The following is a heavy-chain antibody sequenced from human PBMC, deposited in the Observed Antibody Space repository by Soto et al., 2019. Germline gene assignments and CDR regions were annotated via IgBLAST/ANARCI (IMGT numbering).Heavy chain of an antibody. D-gene: IGHD6-25*01. Sequence: QITLKEAGPPLVKPTQTLTLTCSFSGFSLITSGVGVGWIRQPPGKALEWLALIYWDDDKGYSTSLRSRLTITKDTYRNQVVLKMTNMDPADTAPYFLAHTMAAGIFDYWGQGTLVTVSS. CDR1: GFSLITSGVG. CDR3: AHTMAAGIFDY. CDR2: IYWDDDK. J-gene: IGHJ4*02. V-gene: IGHV2-5*02.